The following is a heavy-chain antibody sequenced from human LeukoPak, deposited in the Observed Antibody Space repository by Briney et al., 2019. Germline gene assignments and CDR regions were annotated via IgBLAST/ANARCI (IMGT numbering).Heavy chain of an antibody. Sequence: PGGSLRLSCAASGFTFSTYAMSWVRQAPGKGLGWVSGISGGGESTYYADSVKGRLTISRDNSKKTLYLQMNSLRADDTAVYYCAKERSSRWYVNSLDYWGQGTLVTVSS. J-gene: IGHJ4*02. CDR1: GFTFSTYA. CDR2: ISGGGEST. V-gene: IGHV3-23*01. D-gene: IGHD6-13*01. CDR3: AKERSSRWYVNSLDY.